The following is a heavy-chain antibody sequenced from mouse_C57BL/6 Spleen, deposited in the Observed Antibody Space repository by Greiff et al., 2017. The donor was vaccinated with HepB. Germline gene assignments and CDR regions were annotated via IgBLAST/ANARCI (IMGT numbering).Heavy chain of an antibody. CDR3: ARERSNYSYWYFDV. J-gene: IGHJ1*03. Sequence: EVKLLESGPGLVKPSQSLSLTCSVTGYSITSGYYWNWIRQFPGNKLEWMGYISYDGSNNYNPSLKNRISITRDTSKNQFFLKLNSVTTEDTATYYCARERSNYSYWYFDVWGTGTTVTVSS. V-gene: IGHV3-6*01. CDR1: GYSITSGYY. D-gene: IGHD2-12*01. CDR2: ISYDGSN.